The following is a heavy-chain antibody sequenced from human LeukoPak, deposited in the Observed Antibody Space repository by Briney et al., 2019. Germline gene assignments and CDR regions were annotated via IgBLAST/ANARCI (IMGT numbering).Heavy chain of an antibody. V-gene: IGHV3-23*01. J-gene: IGHJ4*02. CDR1: GFTFRDYA. CDR3: AKREYDSSVYPMYPIDY. Sequence: GGSLRLSCEISGFTFRDYAMTGVRQAPGKGLEWVSVISGSGGTSYYADSVEGRFTISRDNSKITLYLQMNNVRAEDTAIYYCAKREYDSSVYPMYPIDYWGQGTLVIVSA. D-gene: IGHD3-22*01. CDR2: ISGSGGTS.